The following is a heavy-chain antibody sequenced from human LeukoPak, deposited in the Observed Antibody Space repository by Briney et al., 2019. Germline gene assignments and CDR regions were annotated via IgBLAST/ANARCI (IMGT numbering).Heavy chain of an antibody. V-gene: IGHV4-39*01. CDR2: IYYSGST. CDR1: GGSFSSSSYY. Sequence: PSETLSLTCTVSGGSFSSSSYYWGWVRQPPGKGLEWIGSIYYSGSTYYNPSLKSRVTISVDTSKNQFSLKLSAVTAADTAVYYCDGGFGKFAAFAIWGQGTMVTVSS. CDR3: DGGFGKFAAFAI. D-gene: IGHD3-10*01. J-gene: IGHJ3*02.